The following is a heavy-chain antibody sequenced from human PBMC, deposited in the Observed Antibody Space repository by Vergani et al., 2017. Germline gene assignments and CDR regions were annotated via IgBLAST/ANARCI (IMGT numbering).Heavy chain of an antibody. CDR1: GYTFTSYG. CDR2: ISAYNGNT. J-gene: IGHJ6*02. D-gene: IGHD1-26*01. Sequence: QVQLVQSGAEVKKPGAPVKVSCKASGYTFTSYGIIWARQAPGQGLEWMGWISAYNGNTNYAQKLQGRVTMTTDTSTSTAYMELRSLRSDDTAVYYCARDVGATGIYYGMDVWGQGTTVTVSS. CDR3: ARDVGATGIYYGMDV. V-gene: IGHV1-18*01.